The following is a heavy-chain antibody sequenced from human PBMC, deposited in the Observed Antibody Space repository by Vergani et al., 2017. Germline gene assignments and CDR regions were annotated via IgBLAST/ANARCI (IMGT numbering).Heavy chain of an antibody. V-gene: IGHV4-39*01. CDR3: ARAWNPEVHFDY. CDR2: IYYSGST. D-gene: IGHD1-1*01. J-gene: IGHJ4*02. Sequence: QLQLQESGPGLVKPSETLSLTCTVSGGSISSSSYYWGWIRQPPGKGLEWIGSIYYSGSTYYNPSLKSRVTISVDTSKNQFSLKLSSVTAADTAVYYCARAWNPEVHFDYWGQGTLVTVSS. CDR1: GGSISSSSYY.